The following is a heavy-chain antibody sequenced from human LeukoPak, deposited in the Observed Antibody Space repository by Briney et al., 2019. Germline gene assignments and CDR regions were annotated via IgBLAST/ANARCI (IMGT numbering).Heavy chain of an antibody. CDR3: ARHGLGEPAAHYDILTGVNYYYYYGMDV. CDR2: IYYSGST. D-gene: IGHD3-9*01. CDR1: GGSISSYY. J-gene: IGHJ6*02. V-gene: IGHV4-59*08. Sequence: SETLTLTCTVSGGSISSYYWSWIRQPPGKGLEWIGYIYYSGSTNYNPSLKSRVTISVDTSKNQFSLKLSSVTAADTAVYYCARHGLGEPAAHYDILTGVNYYYYYGMDVWGQGTTVTVSS.